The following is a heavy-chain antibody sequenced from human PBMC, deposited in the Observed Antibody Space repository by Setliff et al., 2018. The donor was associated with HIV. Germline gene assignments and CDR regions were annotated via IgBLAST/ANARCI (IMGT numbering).Heavy chain of an antibody. D-gene: IGHD3-10*01. V-gene: IGHV4-61*09. CDR2: IYTSGST. J-gene: IGHJ3*01. CDR3: AGPRGDEAFDV. Sequence: PSETLSLTCTVSGGSISNGGYYWSWIRQPAGKGLEWIGHIYTSGSTKYNPSLKGRVTITADESTSTMYMELSSLRSDDTAVYYCAGPRGDEAFDVWGQGTMVTVSS. CDR1: GGSISNGGYY.